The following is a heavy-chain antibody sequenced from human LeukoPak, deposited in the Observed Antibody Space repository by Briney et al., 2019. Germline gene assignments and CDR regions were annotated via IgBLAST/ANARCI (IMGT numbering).Heavy chain of an antibody. J-gene: IGHJ4*02. Sequence: SETLSLTCTVSGGSISSSSYYWGWIRQPPGKGLEWIGRISYSGSTYYNPSLKSRVTISVDTSKNQFSLKLSSVTAADTAEYFCARDQVARDIVVVLTATGTIDYWGQGTLVTVSS. V-gene: IGHV4-39*02. CDR3: ARDQVARDIVVVLTATGTIDY. CDR2: ISYSGST. D-gene: IGHD2-15*01. CDR1: GGSISSSSYY.